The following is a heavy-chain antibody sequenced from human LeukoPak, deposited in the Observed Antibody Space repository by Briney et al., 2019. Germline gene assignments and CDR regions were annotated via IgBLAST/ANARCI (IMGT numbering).Heavy chain of an antibody. Sequence: SGTLSLTCTVSGGSISGYYWSWMRQPPGKGLEWIGYIYHSGSTNYNPSFKSRATISLDTSKNHFSLKLSSVTAADTAVYYCARREYGYYIYWGQGTLVTVSS. CDR3: ARREYGYYIY. D-gene: IGHD3-3*01. V-gene: IGHV4-59*01. J-gene: IGHJ4*02. CDR2: IYHSGST. CDR1: GGSISGYY.